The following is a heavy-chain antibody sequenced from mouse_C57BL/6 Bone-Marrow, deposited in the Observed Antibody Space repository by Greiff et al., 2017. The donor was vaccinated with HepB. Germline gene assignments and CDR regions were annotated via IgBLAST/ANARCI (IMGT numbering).Heavy chain of an antibody. V-gene: IGHV1-15*01. CDR3: TREGARPFDY. CDR1: GYTFTDYE. J-gene: IGHJ2*01. Sequence: VQLQQSGAELVRPGASVTLSCKASGYTFTDYEMHWVKQTPVHGLEWIGAIDPETGGTAYNQKFKGKAILTADKSSITAYMELRSLTSEDSAVYYCTREGARPFDYWGQGTTLTVSS. CDR2: IDPETGGT.